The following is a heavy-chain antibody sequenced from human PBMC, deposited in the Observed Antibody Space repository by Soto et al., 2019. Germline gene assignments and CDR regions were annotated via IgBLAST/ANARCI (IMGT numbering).Heavy chain of an antibody. D-gene: IGHD3-22*01. CDR3: ARGGSGYTWFNEF. CDR1: GGTFSSYA. J-gene: IGHJ4*02. Sequence: QVQLVQSGAEVKKPGSSVKVSCKASGGTFSSYAISWVRQAPGQGLEWMGGIIPVFGTGIYAQKFQGRVTITADKSTNTAYMELSSLRSEDTAIYYCARGGSGYTWFNEFWGQGTLVTVSS. V-gene: IGHV1-69*06. CDR2: IIPVFGTG.